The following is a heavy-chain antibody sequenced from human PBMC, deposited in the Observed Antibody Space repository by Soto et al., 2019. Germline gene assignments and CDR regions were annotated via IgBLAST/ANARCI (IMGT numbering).Heavy chain of an antibody. CDR3: ARVYDFWSGLDY. CDR1: GASIPSGDYY. V-gene: IGHV4-30-4*01. Sequence: PSETLSLTCTVSGASIPSGDYYWTWIRQPPGKGLEWIGYIYYSGSTYYNPSLKSRVTISVDTSKNQFSLKLSSVTAADTAVYYCARVYDFWSGLDYWGQGTLVTVSS. J-gene: IGHJ4*02. CDR2: IYYSGST. D-gene: IGHD3-3*01.